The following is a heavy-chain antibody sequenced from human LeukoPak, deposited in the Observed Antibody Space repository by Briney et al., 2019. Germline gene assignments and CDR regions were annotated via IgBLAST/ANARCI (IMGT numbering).Heavy chain of an antibody. CDR1: GFTFSSYV. CDR3: ARDGFIINVAARPVFDY. J-gene: IGHJ4*02. Sequence: PGGSLRLSCAASGFTFSSYVMHWVRQAPGKGLEWVAIISYDGSNEYYADSVKGRFTISRDNSKNTLYLQMNSLRAEDTAVYYCARDGFIINVAARPVFDYWGQGTLVTVSS. V-gene: IGHV3-30*04. CDR2: ISYDGSNE. D-gene: IGHD3-16*02.